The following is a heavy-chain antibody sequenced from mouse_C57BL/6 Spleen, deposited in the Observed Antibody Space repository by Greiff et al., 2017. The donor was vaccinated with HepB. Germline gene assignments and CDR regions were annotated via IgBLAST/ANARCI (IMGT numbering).Heavy chain of an antibody. CDR3: AATGTGLMDY. Sequence: EVQLVESGGGLVKPGGSLKLSCAASGFTFSDYGMHWVRQAPEKGLEWVAYISSGSSTIYYADTVKGRFTISRDNAKNTLFLQMTSLRSEDTAMYYCAATGTGLMDYWGQGTSVTVSS. D-gene: IGHD4-1*02. J-gene: IGHJ4*01. V-gene: IGHV5-17*01. CDR1: GFTFSDYG. CDR2: ISSGSSTI.